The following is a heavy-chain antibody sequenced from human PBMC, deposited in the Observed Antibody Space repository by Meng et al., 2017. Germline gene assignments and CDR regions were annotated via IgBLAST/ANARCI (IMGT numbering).Heavy chain of an antibody. Sequence: SGPTLVKPTQTLTPTCCFSGFSLSTTGVGVGWIRQLPGKALEWLAFIYWNELKRYSPSLKNRLTITKDTSKNQVVFAMTNMDPADTGTYYCAHSPPPANYYYGSGSFQNWGQGTLVTVSS. D-gene: IGHD3-10*01. CDR3: AHSPPPANYYYGSGSFQN. CDR1: GFSLSTTGVG. V-gene: IGHV2-5*01. J-gene: IGHJ4*02. CDR2: IYWNELK.